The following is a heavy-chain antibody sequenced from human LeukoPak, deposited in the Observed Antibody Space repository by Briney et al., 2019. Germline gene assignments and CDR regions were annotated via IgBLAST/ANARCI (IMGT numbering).Heavy chain of an antibody. J-gene: IGHJ3*02. CDR1: GFTFSSYE. CDR3: ARGENMIAHAFDI. Sequence: PGGSLRLSRAASGFTFSSYEMNWVRQAPGKGLEWVSYISSSGSTIYYADSVKGRFTISRDNAKNSLYLQMNSLRAEDTAVYYCARGENMIAHAFDIWGQGTMVTVSS. CDR2: ISSSGSTI. D-gene: IGHD3-22*01. V-gene: IGHV3-48*03.